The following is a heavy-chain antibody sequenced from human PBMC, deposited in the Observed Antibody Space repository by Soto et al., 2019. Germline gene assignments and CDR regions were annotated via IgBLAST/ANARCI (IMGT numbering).Heavy chain of an antibody. V-gene: IGHV3-30*03. Sequence: QVQLVESGGGVVQPGRSLRLSCAASGFTFSSYGMHWVRQAPGKGLEWVAVISYDGSNKYYADSVKGRFTISRDNSKNTLYLQMNSLSAEDTAVYYCASAEGLWFGELSPWGQGTLVTVSS. D-gene: IGHD3-10*01. J-gene: IGHJ5*02. CDR3: ASAEGLWFGELSP. CDR2: ISYDGSNK. CDR1: GFTFSSYG.